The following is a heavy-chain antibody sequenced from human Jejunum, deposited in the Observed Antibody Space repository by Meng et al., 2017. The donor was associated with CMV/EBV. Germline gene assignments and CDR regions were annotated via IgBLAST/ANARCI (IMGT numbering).Heavy chain of an antibody. Sequence: ISSTNYYWGWIRRPPGNGLEWIGNIYYSGRTAYNQSLKSRVTTSVDTSKNQLSLKLSSVTAADTAIYYCARLMYYYGSGTPYYFDYWGQGTPVTVSS. CDR1: ISSTNYY. J-gene: IGHJ4*02. CDR2: IYYSGRT. CDR3: ARLMYYYGSGTPYYFDY. D-gene: IGHD3-10*01. V-gene: IGHV4-39*07.